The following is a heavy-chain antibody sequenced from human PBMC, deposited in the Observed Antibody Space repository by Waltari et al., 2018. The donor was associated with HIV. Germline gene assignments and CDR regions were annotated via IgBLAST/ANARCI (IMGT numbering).Heavy chain of an antibody. D-gene: IGHD2-15*01. J-gene: IGHJ5*02. V-gene: IGHV1-8*01. Sequence: QVQLVQSGAEVKKPGVSVIVACKASGYTFSNHDITWVRQATGQGLEWMGWVNPNNGNTAYAERFQGRVYMTGNTSISTAYMELDSLKYEDTAVYYCARIVGFSFDAWGQGTLVTVSS. CDR1: GYTFSNHD. CDR2: VNPNNGNT. CDR3: ARIVGFSFDA.